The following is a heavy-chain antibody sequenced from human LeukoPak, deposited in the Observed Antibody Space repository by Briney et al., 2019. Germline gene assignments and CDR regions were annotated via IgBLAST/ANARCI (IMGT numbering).Heavy chain of an antibody. D-gene: IGHD1-26*01. CDR3: ARDRSGSLDY. J-gene: IGHJ4*02. Sequence: PGGSLRLSCAASGFTFSGHWMHWVRQAPGKGLVWVSGSNADGSITDSADSVKGRFTISRDNAKNTLYLQMNSLRAEDTAVYYCARDRSGSLDYWGQGTLVTVSS. CDR2: SNADGSIT. V-gene: IGHV3-74*01. CDR1: GFTFSGHW.